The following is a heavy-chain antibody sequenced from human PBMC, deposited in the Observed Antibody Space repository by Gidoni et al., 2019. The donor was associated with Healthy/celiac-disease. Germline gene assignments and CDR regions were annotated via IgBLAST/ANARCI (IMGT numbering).Heavy chain of an antibody. Sequence: QVQLQESGPGLVKPSQTLSPTCTVSGGSISSGGYSWSWIRHHPGKGLEWLGYIYYRGSTYYNPSLKSRVTISGDTSKNQFSLKLSSGTAADTAVYYCARSSGYCSGGSCYSNYYYGMDVWGQGTTVTVSS. J-gene: IGHJ6*02. CDR3: ARSSGYCSGGSCYSNYYYGMDV. CDR1: GGSISSGGYS. CDR2: IYYRGST. D-gene: IGHD2-15*01. V-gene: IGHV4-31*03.